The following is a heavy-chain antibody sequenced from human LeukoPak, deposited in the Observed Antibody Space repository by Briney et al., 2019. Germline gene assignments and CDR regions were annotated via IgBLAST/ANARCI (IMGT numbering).Heavy chain of an antibody. CDR3: ARGDWESYFWDY. D-gene: IGHD3-16*01. V-gene: IGHV3-74*01. J-gene: IGHJ4*02. Sequence: GGSLRLSCAASRFTFISYWMHWVRQAPGKGLVWVARIYNDGSRTNYADSVKGRFTISRDNAKSTLYLQMNSLRAEDTAVYYYARGDWESYFWDYWGLGTLVTVSS. CDR2: IYNDGSRT. CDR1: RFTFISYW.